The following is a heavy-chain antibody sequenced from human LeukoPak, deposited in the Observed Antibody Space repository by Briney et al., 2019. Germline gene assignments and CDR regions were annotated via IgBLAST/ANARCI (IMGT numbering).Heavy chain of an antibody. V-gene: IGHV1-8*01. Sequence: ASVKVSCKASGYTFTSYDINWVRQATGQGLEWMGWMNPNSGNTGYAQKFQGRVTMTRNTSISTAYMELSSLRSEDTAVYYCARDTGFCSGGSCYGEVWFDPWGQGTLVTVSS. CDR1: GYTFTSYD. D-gene: IGHD2-15*01. CDR3: ARDTGFCSGGSCYGEVWFDP. J-gene: IGHJ5*02. CDR2: MNPNSGNT.